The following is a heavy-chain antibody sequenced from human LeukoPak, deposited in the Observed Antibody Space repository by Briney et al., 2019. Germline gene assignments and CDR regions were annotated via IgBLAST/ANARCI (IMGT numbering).Heavy chain of an antibody. V-gene: IGHV3-21*01. D-gene: IGHD7-27*01. CDR3: ARPGANRGTYYYYGMDV. Sequence: GGSLRLSCAASGFTFSSYSMNWVRQAPGKGLEWVSSISSSSSYIYYADSVKGRFTISRDNAKNSLYLQMNSLRAKDTAVYYCARPGANRGTYYYYGMDVWGQGTTVTVSS. CDR2: ISSSSSYI. J-gene: IGHJ6*02. CDR1: GFTFSSYS.